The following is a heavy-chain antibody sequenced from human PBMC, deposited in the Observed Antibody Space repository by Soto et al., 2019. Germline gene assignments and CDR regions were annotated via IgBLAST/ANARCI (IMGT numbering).Heavy chain of an antibody. CDR1: GGSISSGDYY. V-gene: IGHV4-61*08. D-gene: IGHD2-2*01. J-gene: IGHJ4*02. Sequence: SETLSLTCTVSGGSISSGDYYWSWIRQHPGKGLEWIGYIYYSGSTNYNPSLKSRVTISVDTSKNQFSLKLSSVTAADTAVYYCARWPQLKKGFDYWGQGTLVTVSS. CDR3: ARWPQLKKGFDY. CDR2: IYYSGST.